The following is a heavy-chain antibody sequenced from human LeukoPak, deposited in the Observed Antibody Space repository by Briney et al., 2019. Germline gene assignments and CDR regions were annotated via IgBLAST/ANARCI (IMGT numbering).Heavy chain of an antibody. Sequence: SQTLSPTSTVSGASISSNYWGWIRQPPGKGLEWIGYIHYSGSTNYYPSLKSRVTISVDTSKNQFSLKLSSVTAADTAVYYCARVMSTDSDEFDYWGQGTLVTISS. CDR2: IHYSGST. D-gene: IGHD4-17*01. J-gene: IGHJ4*02. V-gene: IGHV4-59*08. CDR3: ARVMSTDSDEFDY. CDR1: GASISSNY.